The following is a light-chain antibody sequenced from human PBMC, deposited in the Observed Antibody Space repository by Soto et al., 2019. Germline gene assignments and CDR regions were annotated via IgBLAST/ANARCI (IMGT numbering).Light chain of an antibody. CDR3: QHTFNSPPWT. J-gene: IGKJ1*01. CDR1: QNIDMY. Sequence: IHMTQSPSSLSASVGDTFTITCRASQNIDMYLNWYQQKPGKAPRVLISGASNLQSGVPSRFSGSGSGTDFTLTISSLQSEDFASYFCQHTFNSPPWTFGQGTKVDI. V-gene: IGKV1-39*01. CDR2: GAS.